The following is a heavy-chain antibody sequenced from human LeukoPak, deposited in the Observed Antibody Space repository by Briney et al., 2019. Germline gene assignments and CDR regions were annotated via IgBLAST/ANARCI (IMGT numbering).Heavy chain of an antibody. CDR2: INSDGSNT. CDR3: ARVGKLLWSYYMDV. D-gene: IGHD3-10*01. Sequence: PGGSLRLSCAASGFTFSSYWMHWVRQAPGKGLVWVSRINSDGSNTNYADSVKGRFTISRDNAKNSLYLQMNSLRAEDTAVYYCARVGKLLWSYYMDVWGKGTTVTISS. V-gene: IGHV3-74*01. CDR1: GFTFSSYW. J-gene: IGHJ6*03.